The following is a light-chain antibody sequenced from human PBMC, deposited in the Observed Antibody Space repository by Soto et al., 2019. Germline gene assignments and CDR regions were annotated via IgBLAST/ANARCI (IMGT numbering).Light chain of an antibody. CDR2: KAS. CDR1: QSISSW. J-gene: IGKJ1*01. CDR3: QQYNSYPRT. Sequence: DIQITQSPSTLSASVGDSVTITCRASQSISSWLAWYQQKPGQAPKLLIYKASSLESGVPSRFSGSGSGTEFTLTISSLQPDDFATYYCQQYNSYPRTFGQGTKVDIK. V-gene: IGKV1-5*03.